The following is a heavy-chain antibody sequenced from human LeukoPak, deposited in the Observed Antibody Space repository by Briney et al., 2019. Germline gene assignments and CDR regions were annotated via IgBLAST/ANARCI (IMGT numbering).Heavy chain of an antibody. CDR3: ARGQGPTVPKGGKNWFDP. CDR2: VNESGGT. J-gene: IGHJ5*02. CDR1: IDSFSNYH. D-gene: IGHD4-17*01. Sequence: SETLSLTCAVYIDSFSNYHWNWIRQTPAKGMERIGEVNESGGTNISPSLRSRVILSVDTSKNQFSLKLISVTVADTAIYYCARGQGPTVPKGGKNWFDPGGRGPRVTFSS. V-gene: IGHV4-34*01.